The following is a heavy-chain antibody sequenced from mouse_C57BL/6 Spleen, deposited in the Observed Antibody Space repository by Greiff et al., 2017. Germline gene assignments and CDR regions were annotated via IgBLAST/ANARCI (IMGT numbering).Heavy chain of an antibody. CDR1: GYAFSSSW. CDR3: ARWVYGSTPYYFDY. CDR2: IYPGDGDT. J-gene: IGHJ2*01. V-gene: IGHV1-82*01. Sequence: QVQLKESGPELVKPGASVKISCKASGYAFSSSWMNWVKQRPGKGLEWIGRIYPGDGDTNYNGKFKGKATLTADKSSSTAYMQLSSLTSEDSAVYFCARWVYGSTPYYFDYWGQGTTLTVSS. D-gene: IGHD1-1*01.